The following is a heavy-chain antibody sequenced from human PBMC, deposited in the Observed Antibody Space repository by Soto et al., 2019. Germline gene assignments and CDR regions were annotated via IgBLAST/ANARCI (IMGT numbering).Heavy chain of an antibody. CDR1: GGSVRSGGYS. D-gene: IGHD2-2*01. V-gene: IGHV4-30-2*01. CDR3: ARGYCISTSCYAAHAFDI. CDR2: TYHSESA. J-gene: IGHJ3*02. Sequence: QLQLQESGSGLVKPSQTLSLTCAVSGGSVRSGGYSWSWIRQPPGKGLEWIGYTYHSESAYYNPSLKSRVTISVDRSKNQVSLRLNSVTAADTAVYYCARGYCISTSCYAAHAFDIWGQGTMVIVSS.